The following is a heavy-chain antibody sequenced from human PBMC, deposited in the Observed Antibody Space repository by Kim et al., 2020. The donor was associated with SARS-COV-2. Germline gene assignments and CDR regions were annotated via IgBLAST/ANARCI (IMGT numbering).Heavy chain of an antibody. J-gene: IGHJ6*02. V-gene: IGHV1-69*13. CDR3: ASRYCSSTSCYLRNGDPYYYYGMDV. CDR1: GGTFSSYA. Sequence: SVKVSCKASGGTFSSYAISWVRQAPGQGLEWMGGIIPIFGTANYAQKFQGRVTITADESTSTAYMELSSLRSEDTAVYYCASRYCSSTSCYLRNGDPYYYYGMDVWGQGTTVTVSS. D-gene: IGHD2-2*01. CDR2: IIPIFGTA.